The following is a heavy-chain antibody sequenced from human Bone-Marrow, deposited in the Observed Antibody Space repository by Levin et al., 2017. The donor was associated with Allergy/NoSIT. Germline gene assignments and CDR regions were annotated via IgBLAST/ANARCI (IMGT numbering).Heavy chain of an antibody. CDR3: ARDRLASLYYYSMDG. CDR2: IYTTGST. J-gene: IGHJ6*03. CDR1: GGSISSGRYY. V-gene: IGHV4-61*02. Sequence: SETLSLTCSVSGGSISSGRYYFTWVRQSAGKGLEWIGRIYTTGSTNYNPSLESRVTISRATFKKEVYLTLSSVTAADTAVYYCARDRLASLYYYSMDGWGRGTTVIVSS.